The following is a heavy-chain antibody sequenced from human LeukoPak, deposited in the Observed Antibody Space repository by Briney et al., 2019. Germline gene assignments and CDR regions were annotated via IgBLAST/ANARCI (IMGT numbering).Heavy chain of an antibody. CDR3: AKKFTGTTVISGDYFDY. CDR1: GFTFSSYA. Sequence: GGSLRLSCAASGFTFSSYAMSWVRHTPGKGLEWVSSISDSGSSTYYADSVKGRFTISRDHSMNTLFLQMNSLRADDTALYYCAKKFTGTTVISGDYFDYWGQGTLVTVSS. CDR2: ISDSGSST. D-gene: IGHD4-17*01. J-gene: IGHJ4*02. V-gene: IGHV3-23*01.